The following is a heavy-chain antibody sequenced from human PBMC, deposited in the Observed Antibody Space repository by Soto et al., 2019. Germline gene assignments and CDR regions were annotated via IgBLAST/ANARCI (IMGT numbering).Heavy chain of an antibody. CDR1: GGTFSSYA. CDR3: ATPRGFYCSGGSCYHNYYYYYGMDV. J-gene: IGHJ6*02. D-gene: IGHD2-15*01. CDR2: IIPIFGTA. Sequence: QVQLVQSGAEVKKPGSSVKVSCKASGGTFSSYAISWVRQAPGQGLEWMGGIIPIFGTANYAQKFQGRVTITADESTSTAYMELSSLRSDDTAVYYCATPRGFYCSGGSCYHNYYYYYGMDVWGQGTTVTVSS. V-gene: IGHV1-69*01.